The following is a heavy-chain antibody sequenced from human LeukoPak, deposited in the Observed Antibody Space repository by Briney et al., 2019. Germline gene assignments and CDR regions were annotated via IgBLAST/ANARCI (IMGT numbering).Heavy chain of an antibody. J-gene: IGHJ4*02. CDR1: GFTVSSDY. Sequence: PGGSLRLSCAASGFTVSSDYMSWVRQAPGKGLEWVSVIYSGGSTYYADSVKGRFTISRDNSKNTVYLQMNNLRAEDTAVYYCASRRGYSYGYDYWGQGTLVTVSS. CDR2: IYSGGST. CDR3: ASRRGYSYGYDY. V-gene: IGHV3-53*01. D-gene: IGHD5-18*01.